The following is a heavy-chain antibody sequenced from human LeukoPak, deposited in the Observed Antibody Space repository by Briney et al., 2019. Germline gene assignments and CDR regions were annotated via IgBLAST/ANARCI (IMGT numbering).Heavy chain of an antibody. CDR2: INHSGST. J-gene: IGHJ4*02. Sequence: SETLSLTCTVSGGSISTYYWSLIRQPPGKGLEWIGEINHSGSTNYNPSLKSRVTISVDTSKNQFSLKLSSVTAADTAVYYCARGWKSSSSLVEFDYWGQGTLVTVSS. CDR3: ARGWKSSSSLVEFDY. D-gene: IGHD6-6*01. CDR1: GGSISTYY. V-gene: IGHV4-34*01.